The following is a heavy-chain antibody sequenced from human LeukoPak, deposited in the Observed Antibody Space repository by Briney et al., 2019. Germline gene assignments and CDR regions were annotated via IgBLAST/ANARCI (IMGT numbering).Heavy chain of an antibody. V-gene: IGHV3-30*18. CDR1: GFTFSSFG. Sequence: PGGSLRLSCAASGFTFSSFGMHWVRQAPDKGLEWVAVISSDGVNKYSADSVKGRFTISRDNSKNTLYLQMNSLRAADTAVYYCAKGQNYYDGSGYYSTDYWGQGTPVTVSS. CDR3: AKGQNYYDGSGYYSTDY. J-gene: IGHJ4*02. D-gene: IGHD3-22*01. CDR2: ISSDGVNK.